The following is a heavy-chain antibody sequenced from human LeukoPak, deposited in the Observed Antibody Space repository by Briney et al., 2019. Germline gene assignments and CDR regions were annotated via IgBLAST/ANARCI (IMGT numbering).Heavy chain of an antibody. Sequence: SETLSLTCTVSGGSINSYYWSWIRQPPGKRLEWIGYVSDTGSTNYNPSLKSRVTISVDTSKNQFYLKLASVTAADTAVYYCARTTTTFDDWGHGTLVTVSS. CDR1: GGSINSYY. CDR3: ARTTTTFDD. J-gene: IGHJ4*01. CDR2: VSDTGST. D-gene: IGHD4-11*01. V-gene: IGHV4-59*01.